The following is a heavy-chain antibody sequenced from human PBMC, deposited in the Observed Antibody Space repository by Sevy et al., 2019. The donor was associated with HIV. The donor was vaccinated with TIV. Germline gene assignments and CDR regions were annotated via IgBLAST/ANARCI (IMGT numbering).Heavy chain of an antibody. CDR3: ARAGATIFGIVTMSFDV. Sequence: SQTLSLTCAISGDCVSTNSAVWNWIPQSPSRGLEWLGRTYYRSKWYNDYSVSLKGRLTITPDTSKNQFSLHLKSVTADDTAVYFCARAGATIFGIVTMSFDVWGQGTLVTVSS. V-gene: IGHV6-1*01. D-gene: IGHD3-3*01. J-gene: IGHJ4*02. CDR1: GDCVSTNSAV. CDR2: TYYRSKWYN.